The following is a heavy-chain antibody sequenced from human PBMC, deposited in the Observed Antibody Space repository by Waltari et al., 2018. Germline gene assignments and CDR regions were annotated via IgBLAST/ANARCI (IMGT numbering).Heavy chain of an antibody. D-gene: IGHD6-13*01. J-gene: IGHJ5*02. CDR1: GFTFSSYS. CDR3: ARLAKAAAEGWFDP. V-gene: IGHV3-48*04. CDR2: ISSSSRTL. Sequence: EVQLVESGGGLVHPGGSLRLSCAASGFTFSSYSMNWVRQAPGKGLEWVSYISSSSRTLYYADSVKGRFTISRDNAKNSLYLQMNSLRVEDTAVYYCARLAKAAAEGWFDPWGQGTLVTVSS.